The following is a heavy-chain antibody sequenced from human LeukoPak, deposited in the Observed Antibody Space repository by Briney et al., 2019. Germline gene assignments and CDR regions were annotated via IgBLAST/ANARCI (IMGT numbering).Heavy chain of an antibody. V-gene: IGHV4-59*01. D-gene: IGHD3-22*01. CDR1: GGSISSYC. CDR3: ARDGGYYYDSSGYYRD. CDR2: IYYSGST. Sequence: SETLSLTCTVSGGSISSYCWSWIRQPPGKGLEWIGYIYYSGSTNYNPSLKSRVTISVDTSKNQFSLKLSSVTAADTAVYYCARDGGYYYDSSGYYRDWGQGTLVTVSS. J-gene: IGHJ4*02.